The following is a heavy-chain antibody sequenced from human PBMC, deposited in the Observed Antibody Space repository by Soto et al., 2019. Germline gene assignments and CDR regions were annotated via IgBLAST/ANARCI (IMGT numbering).Heavy chain of an antibody. Sequence: GGSLRLSCAASGFTFSSYSMNWVRQAPGKGLEWVSSISSSSSYIYYADSVKGRFTISRDNAKNSLYLQMKSLRAEDTAVYYCARGIAAAGTKNFDYWGQGTLVTVSS. CDR2: ISSSSSYI. V-gene: IGHV3-21*01. D-gene: IGHD6-13*01. CDR3: ARGIAAAGTKNFDY. J-gene: IGHJ4*02. CDR1: GFTFSSYS.